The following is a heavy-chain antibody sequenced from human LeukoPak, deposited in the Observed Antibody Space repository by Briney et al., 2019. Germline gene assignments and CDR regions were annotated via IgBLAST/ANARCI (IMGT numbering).Heavy chain of an antibody. D-gene: IGHD5-24*01. J-gene: IGHJ5*02. CDR2: INTNTGNP. V-gene: IGHV7-4-1*02. Sequence: ASVKVSCKASGYTFTSYAMNWVRQAPGQGLEWMGWINTNTGNPTYAQGFTGRFVFSLDISVSTAYLQISSLKAEDTAVYYCARGAEMATIWTRFWFDPWGQGTLVTVSS. CDR3: ARGAEMATIWTRFWFDP. CDR1: GYTFTSYA.